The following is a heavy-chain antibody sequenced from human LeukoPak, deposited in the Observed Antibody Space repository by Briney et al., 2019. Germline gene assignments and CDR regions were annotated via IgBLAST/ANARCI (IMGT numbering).Heavy chain of an antibody. J-gene: IGHJ4*02. V-gene: IGHV3-48*03. Sequence: GGSLRLSCTASGFTFSSYELNWVRQAPGKGLEWVSYISSSGRTIYYADSVKGRFTISRDNAKNSLYLQMNSLRAEDTAVYYCAKSLLTGYSSSWPLYYFDYWGQGTLVTVSS. D-gene: IGHD6-13*01. CDR3: AKSLLTGYSSSWPLYYFDY. CDR1: GFTFSSYE. CDR2: ISSSGRTI.